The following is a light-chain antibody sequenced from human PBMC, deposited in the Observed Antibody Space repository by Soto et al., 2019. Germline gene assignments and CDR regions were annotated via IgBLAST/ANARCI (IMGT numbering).Light chain of an antibody. CDR1: GGYIGNYNL. CDR2: EVN. J-gene: IGLJ1*01. Sequence: QSVLTQPASVSGSPGQSITISCTGTGGYIGNYNLVSWYRQNPGEAPKLIIYEVNKRPSGISSRLSGSKSGYTAFLTISGLQSEDEADYHCCSYAGSHSYIFGSGTKVTVL. V-gene: IGLV2-23*02. CDR3: CSYAGSHSYI.